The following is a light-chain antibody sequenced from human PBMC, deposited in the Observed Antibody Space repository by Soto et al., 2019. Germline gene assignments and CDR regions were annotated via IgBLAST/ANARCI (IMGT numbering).Light chain of an antibody. V-gene: IGLV2-14*01. J-gene: IGLJ1*01. CDR3: SSYTSSRAYV. CDR1: SSDVGGYNY. Sequence: QSVLTQPASVSGSPGQSITISCTGTSSDVGGYNYVSWYQQQSGKAPKLMIHEVSNRPSGVSNRFSGSKSGNTASLTISGLQAEDAADYYCSSYTSSRAYVFGIGTKLTVL. CDR2: EVS.